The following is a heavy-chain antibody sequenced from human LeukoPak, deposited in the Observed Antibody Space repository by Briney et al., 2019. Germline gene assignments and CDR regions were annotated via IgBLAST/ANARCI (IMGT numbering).Heavy chain of an antibody. Sequence: KPSETPSLTCAVYGGSFSGYYWSWIRQPPGKGLEWIGEINHSGSTNYNPSLKSRVTISVDTSKNQFSLRLSSVTAADTAVYYCAGSGGFSSWVDYWGQGTLVTVSS. CDR3: AGSGGFSSWVDY. J-gene: IGHJ4*02. CDR1: GGSFSGYY. CDR2: INHSGST. V-gene: IGHV4-34*01. D-gene: IGHD6-13*01.